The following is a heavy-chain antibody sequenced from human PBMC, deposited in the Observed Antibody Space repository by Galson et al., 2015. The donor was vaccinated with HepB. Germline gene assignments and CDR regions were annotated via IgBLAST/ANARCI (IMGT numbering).Heavy chain of an antibody. D-gene: IGHD4-17*01. Sequence: SLRLSCAASGFTFDDYAMHWVRQAPGKGLEWVSGISWNSGSIGYADSVKGRFTISRDNAKNSLYLQMNSLRAEDTALYYCAKANGFDYGDYPVDYWGQGTLVTVSS. CDR3: AKANGFDYGDYPVDY. CDR1: GFTFDDYA. J-gene: IGHJ4*02. CDR2: ISWNSGSI. V-gene: IGHV3-9*01.